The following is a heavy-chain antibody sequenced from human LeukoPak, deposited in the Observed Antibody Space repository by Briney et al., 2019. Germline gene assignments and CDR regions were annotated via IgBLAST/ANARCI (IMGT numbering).Heavy chain of an antibody. CDR1: GFTFSSYG. J-gene: IGHJ3*01. Sequence: PGGSLRLSCAASGFTFSSYGMHWVRQAPGKGLEWVAVISYDGSNKYYADSVKGRFTISRDNSKNTLYLQMNSLRAEDTAVYYCAIPNQILSVWGQGTMVTVSS. CDR2: ISYDGSNK. V-gene: IGHV3-30*03. CDR3: AIPNQILSV. D-gene: IGHD1-14*01.